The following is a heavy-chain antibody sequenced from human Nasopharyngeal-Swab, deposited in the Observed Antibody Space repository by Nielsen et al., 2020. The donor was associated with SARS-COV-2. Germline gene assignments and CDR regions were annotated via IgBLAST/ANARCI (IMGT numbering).Heavy chain of an antibody. V-gene: IGHV1-3*01. J-gene: IGHJ4*02. CDR1: GYTFTSYA. D-gene: IGHD3-22*01. CDR3: AREDSSGYYHILGLDY. Sequence: SAKLSCNAPGYTFTSYAMHWVRHAPGQRLEWMGWINAGNGNTKYSQKFQGRVTITRDTSASTAYMELSSLRSEDTAVYYCAREDSSGYYHILGLDYWGQGTLVTVSS. CDR2: INAGNGNT.